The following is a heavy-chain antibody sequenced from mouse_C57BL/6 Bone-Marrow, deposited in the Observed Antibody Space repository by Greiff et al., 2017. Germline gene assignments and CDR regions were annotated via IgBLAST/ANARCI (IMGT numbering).Heavy chain of an antibody. CDR2: IYPGDGDT. V-gene: IGHV1-82*01. CDR3: ARLSGDGYQCAY. Sequence: QVQLQQSGPELVKPGASVKISCKASGYAFSSSWMNWVKQRPGKGLEWIGRIYPGDGDTNYNGKFKGKATLTADKSSSTAYMELRSLTSEDSAVYFCARLSGDGYQCAYWGQGTLVTVSA. D-gene: IGHD2-3*01. J-gene: IGHJ3*01. CDR1: GYAFSSSW.